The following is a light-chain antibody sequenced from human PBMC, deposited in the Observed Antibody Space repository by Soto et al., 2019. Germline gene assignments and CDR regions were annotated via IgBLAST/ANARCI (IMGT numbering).Light chain of an antibody. CDR2: WAS. V-gene: IGKV4-1*01. CDR3: QQYYSTPRT. J-gene: IGKJ1*01. Sequence: DIVMTQSPDSLAVSLGERATINCKSSQSVLYSSNNKNYLAWYQQKPGQPPKLLIYWASTRASGVPDRFSGSRSGTDFTLTISSLQAEDVAVYYCQQYYSTPRTFGQGTKVEIK. CDR1: QSVLYSSNNKNY.